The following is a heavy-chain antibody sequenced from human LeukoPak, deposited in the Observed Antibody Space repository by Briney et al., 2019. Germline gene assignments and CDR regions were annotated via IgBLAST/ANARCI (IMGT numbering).Heavy chain of an antibody. D-gene: IGHD3-10*01. V-gene: IGHV4-34*01. CDR2: IDHSGST. J-gene: IGHJ4*02. Sequence: SETLSLTCAVYGESFSGFYWSWIRQPPGKGLEWIGEIDHSGSTNYNPSLKSRVTISVDTSKNQVSLRLSSVTTADTAVYYCARGPVVRGVQFDYWGQGTLVTVSS. CDR1: GESFSGFY. CDR3: ARGPVVRGVQFDY.